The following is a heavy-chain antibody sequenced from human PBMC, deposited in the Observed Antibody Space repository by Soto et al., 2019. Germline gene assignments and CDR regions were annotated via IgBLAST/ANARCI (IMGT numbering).Heavy chain of an antibody. Sequence: GGSLRLSCAASGFTFSSYAMSWVRQAPGKGLEWVSAISGSGGSTYYADSVKGRFTISRDNSKNTLYLQMNSLRAEDTAVYYCATLTIFGVVSDYWGQGTLVTVSS. V-gene: IGHV3-23*01. CDR2: ISGSGGST. D-gene: IGHD3-3*01. CDR1: GFTFSSYA. CDR3: ATLTIFGVVSDY. J-gene: IGHJ4*02.